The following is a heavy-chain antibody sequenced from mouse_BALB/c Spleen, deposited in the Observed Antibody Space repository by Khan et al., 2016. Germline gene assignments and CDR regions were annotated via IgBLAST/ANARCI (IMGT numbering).Heavy chain of an antibody. CDR2: ISCYNGAT. V-gene: IGHV1S34*01. CDR1: GYSFTGYY. D-gene: IGHD2-14*01. Sequence: LVKTGTSVKISCKASGYSFTGYYMHWVKQSHGKSLEWIGYISCYNGATRYNQKFKGKATFTVDTSSSTAYMQFNSLTSEDSAVYYCARSSRGTYYYAMDYWGRGTSVTVSS. CDR3: ARSSRGTYYYAMDY. J-gene: IGHJ4*01.